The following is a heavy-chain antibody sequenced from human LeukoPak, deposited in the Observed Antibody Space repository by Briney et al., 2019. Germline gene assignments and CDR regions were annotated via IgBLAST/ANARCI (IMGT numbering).Heavy chain of an antibody. D-gene: IGHD6-6*01. CDR3: ARGLGSIAARPGYHYYYMDV. J-gene: IGHJ6*03. CDR2: IIPIFGTA. Sequence: ASVKVSCKASGGTFSSYAISWVRQAPGQGLEWMGGIIPIFGTANYAQKLQGRVTITTDESTSTAYMELSSLRSEDTAVYYCARGLGSIAARPGYHYYYMDVWGKGTTVTVSS. V-gene: IGHV1-69*05. CDR1: GGTFSSYA.